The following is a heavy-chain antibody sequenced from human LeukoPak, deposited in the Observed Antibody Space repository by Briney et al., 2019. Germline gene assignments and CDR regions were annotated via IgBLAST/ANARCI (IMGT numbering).Heavy chain of an antibody. J-gene: IGHJ6*03. D-gene: IGHD6-13*01. V-gene: IGHV4-34*01. Sequence: SETLSLTCAVYGGSFSGYYWSWIRQPPGKGLEWIGEINHSGSTNYNPSLKSRVTIPVDKSKNQFSLKLSSVTAADTAVYYCASSTSIAAAAYYYMDVWGKGTTVTVSS. CDR3: ASSTSIAAAAYYYMDV. CDR1: GGSFSGYY. CDR2: INHSGST.